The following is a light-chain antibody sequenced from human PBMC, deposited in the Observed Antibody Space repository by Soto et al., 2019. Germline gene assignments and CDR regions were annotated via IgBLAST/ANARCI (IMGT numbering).Light chain of an antibody. V-gene: IGKV1-9*01. Sequence: DIQLTQSPSFLSASVGDRVTITCRASQGIRSYLAWYQQKPGKAPKPLIYAASTLQSGVPSRFSGSGSGTEFTLTISSLQPEDFATYYCQQLNSYPLTFGGGTKVEIK. J-gene: IGKJ4*01. CDR3: QQLNSYPLT. CDR2: AAS. CDR1: QGIRSY.